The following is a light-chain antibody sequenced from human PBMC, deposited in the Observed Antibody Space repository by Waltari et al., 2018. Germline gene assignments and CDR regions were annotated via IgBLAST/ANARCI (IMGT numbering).Light chain of an antibody. Sequence: QSALTQPASVSGSPGQSITISSTGSSSDIGAYNYVAWYQHFPDEAPKLLIYEVRNRPSGVSSRFSGSKSGNTASLTISGIQAEDEAHYYCSSYTNTFVVFGGGTKLTVL. CDR2: EVR. CDR1: SSDIGAYNY. J-gene: IGLJ2*01. V-gene: IGLV2-14*01. CDR3: SSYTNTFVV.